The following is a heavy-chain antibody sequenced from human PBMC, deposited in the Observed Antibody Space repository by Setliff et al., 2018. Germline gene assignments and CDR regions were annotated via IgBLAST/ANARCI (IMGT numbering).Heavy chain of an antibody. CDR3: ARNVAGGYSSSWYYFDY. D-gene: IGHD6-13*01. Sequence: SETLSLTCTVSGGSISSYYWSWIRQPAGKGLEWIGHIYIGGSANYNPSLKSRVTMSVDTSRSQFSLRLSSVTAADTAVYYCARNVAGGYSSSWYYFDYWAQGTLVTVSS. J-gene: IGHJ4*02. CDR2: IYIGGSA. V-gene: IGHV4-4*07. CDR1: GGSISSYY.